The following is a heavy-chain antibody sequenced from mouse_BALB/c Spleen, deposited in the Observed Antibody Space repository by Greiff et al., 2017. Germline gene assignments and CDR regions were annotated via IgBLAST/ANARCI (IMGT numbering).Heavy chain of an antibody. CDR3: ARYGNYSYWYFDV. J-gene: IGHJ1*01. V-gene: IGHV1-14*01. Sequence: VQLQQSGPELVKPGASVKMSCKASGYTFTSYVMHWVKQKPGQGLEWIGYINPYNDGTKYNEKFKGKATLTSDKSSSTAYMELSSLTSEDSAVYYCARYGNYSYWYFDVWGAGTTVTVSA. D-gene: IGHD2-1*01. CDR2: INPYNDGT. CDR1: GYTFTSYV.